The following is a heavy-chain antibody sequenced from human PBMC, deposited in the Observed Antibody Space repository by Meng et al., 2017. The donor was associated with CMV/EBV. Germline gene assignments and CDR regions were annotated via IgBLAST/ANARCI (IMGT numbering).Heavy chain of an antibody. CDR3: AGSRPGGGACDY. J-gene: IGHJ4*02. CDR1: GASIKNYN. V-gene: IGHV4-4*07. D-gene: IGHD3-16*01. Sequence: VHITELGPGLVKPSETLSLTCIVSGASIKNYNWNWVRQPAGQGLEWIGLIQVIGHTVYNPSLKSRVTVSLDASKSQFSLTLNSVTAADTATYYCAGSRPGGGACDYWGQGILVTVSS. CDR2: IQVIGHT.